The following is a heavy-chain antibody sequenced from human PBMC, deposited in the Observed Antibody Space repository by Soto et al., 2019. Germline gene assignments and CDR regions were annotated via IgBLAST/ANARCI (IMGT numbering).Heavy chain of an antibody. Sequence: QVQVVQSGAEVKKPGSSVKVSCKASGGYYRSYTITWVRQAPGQGLEWMGRVIPILGVVNYAQKFQGKVTFTADKSTSTAYMELSSLRSDDTAVYYCARESVGDYSLLDYWGQGTLVTVSS. CDR2: VIPILGVV. V-gene: IGHV1-69*08. J-gene: IGHJ4*01. CDR3: ARESVGDYSLLDY. CDR1: GGYYRSYT. D-gene: IGHD4-17*01.